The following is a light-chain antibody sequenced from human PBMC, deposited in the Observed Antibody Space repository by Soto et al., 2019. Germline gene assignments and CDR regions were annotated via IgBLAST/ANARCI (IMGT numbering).Light chain of an antibody. CDR1: SSDVGGYNF. J-gene: IGLJ1*01. Sequence: QPVLTQPASVSGSPGQSITISCTGTSSDVGGYNFVSWYQQHPGKAPKLMIYEVTSRPSGVSNRFSGSKSGNTASLTISGLQAEDEADYYCNSYTASSTLVFGTGTKLTVL. V-gene: IGLV2-14*03. CDR2: EVT. CDR3: NSYTASSTLV.